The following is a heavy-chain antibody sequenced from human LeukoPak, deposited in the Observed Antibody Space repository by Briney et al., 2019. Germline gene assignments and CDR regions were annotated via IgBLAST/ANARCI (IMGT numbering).Heavy chain of an antibody. J-gene: IGHJ5*02. D-gene: IGHD1-26*01. CDR3: ARGWIVGATDWFDP. V-gene: IGHV4-59*12. CDR2: IYHSGST. Sequence: SETLSLTCTVSGGSISSYYWSWIRQPPGKGLEWIGYIYHSGSTYYNPSLKSRVTISVDRSKNQFSLKLSSVTAADTAVYYCARGWIVGATDWFDPWGQGTLVTVSS. CDR1: GGSISSYY.